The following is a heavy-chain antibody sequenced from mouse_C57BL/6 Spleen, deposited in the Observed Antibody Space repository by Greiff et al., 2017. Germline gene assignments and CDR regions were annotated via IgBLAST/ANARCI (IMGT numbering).Heavy chain of an antibody. J-gene: IGHJ4*01. Sequence: QVQLQQSGAELVRPGTSVKVSCKASGYAFTNYLIEWVKQRPGQGLEWIGVINPGSGGAYYNEKFKGKATLTADKASSTAYMHLSSLTSEVSAVYFCARWDFYSSFARYCWCQGSSLTVST. CDR1: GYAFTNYL. CDR2: INPGSGGA. V-gene: IGHV1-54*01. CDR3: ARWDFYSSFARYC. D-gene: IGHD1-1*01.